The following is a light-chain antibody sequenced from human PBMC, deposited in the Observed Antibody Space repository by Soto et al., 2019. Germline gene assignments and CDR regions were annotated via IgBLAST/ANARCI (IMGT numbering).Light chain of an antibody. CDR3: QQRSVLFT. CDR2: DSS. CDR1: QSVSTA. V-gene: IGKV3-11*01. J-gene: IGKJ4*01. Sequence: EIVLTQSPATLSLSPGERATLSCRTSQSVSTALAWYQQKPGQPPRLLIYDSSNRATSIPARFSGSGSGTDFTLTISSLEPGDSAVYYCQQRSVLFTFGGGTKVEIK.